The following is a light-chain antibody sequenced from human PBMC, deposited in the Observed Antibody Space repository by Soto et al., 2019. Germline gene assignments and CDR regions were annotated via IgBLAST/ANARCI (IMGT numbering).Light chain of an antibody. Sequence: DIQMTQSPSTLSASVGDRVTITCRASQTIGNWLAWYQQKPGKTPKLLIYKASNLESGVPSRFSGSGSETEFTLTISSLQPDDFATYYCQPCNNYWGTFGRGTKVEIK. CDR1: QTIGNW. CDR2: KAS. V-gene: IGKV1-5*03. CDR3: QPCNNYWGT. J-gene: IGKJ4*02.